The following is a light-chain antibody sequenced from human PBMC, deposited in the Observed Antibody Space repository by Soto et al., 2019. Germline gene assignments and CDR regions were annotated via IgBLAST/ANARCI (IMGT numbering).Light chain of an antibody. J-gene: IGKJ5*01. CDR3: QQYGNSPIT. V-gene: IGKV3-20*01. Sequence: EIVLPKSQGTLSLSGGERATLSCRASERIYSAYLGWYQQKPGQAPRLLIYGTSSRATGIPDRFSGSGSGTDFTLTISRLEPEDFAVYYCQQYGNSPITFGQGRRLEVK. CDR1: ERIYSAY. CDR2: GTS.